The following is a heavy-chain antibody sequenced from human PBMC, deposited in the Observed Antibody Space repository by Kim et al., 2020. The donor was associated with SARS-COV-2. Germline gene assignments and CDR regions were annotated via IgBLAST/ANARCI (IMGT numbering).Heavy chain of an antibody. CDR3: ARLYLGAARYWFDP. J-gene: IGHJ5*02. D-gene: IGHD6-13*01. V-gene: IGHV5-51*01. Sequence: SPSFQGQVTISADKAISTAYLQWSSLKASDTAMYYCARLYLGAARYWFDPWGQGTLVTVSS.